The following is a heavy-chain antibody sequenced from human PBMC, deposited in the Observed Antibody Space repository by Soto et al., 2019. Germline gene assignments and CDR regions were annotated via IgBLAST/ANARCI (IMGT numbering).Heavy chain of an antibody. CDR1: GDSINSRSYY. D-gene: IGHD2-21*02. J-gene: IGHJ4*02. CDR3: ERQRNSVVTQAYFDV. V-gene: IGHV4-39*01. Sequence: SETLSLTCTVTGDSINSRSYYWGWIRQPPGKGLEWIGSIYYSGRTYNNPSLRSRVSMSIDTSKDQFSLKLKSVTAADTALYFCERQRNSVVTQAYFDVWGQGSLVTVPQ. CDR2: IYYSGRT.